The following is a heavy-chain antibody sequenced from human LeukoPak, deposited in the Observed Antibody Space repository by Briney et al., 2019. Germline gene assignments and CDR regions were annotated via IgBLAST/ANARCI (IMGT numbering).Heavy chain of an antibody. CDR2: ISGSGGST. V-gene: IGHV3-23*01. J-gene: IGHJ5*02. Sequence: GGSLRLSCAASGFTFSTYAMSWVRQAPGKGLEWVSAISGSGGSTYYADSVKGRFAISRDNSKNTLYLQMNSLRAEDTAVYYCAKDGGFIVVVPEATFDPWGQGTLVTVSS. CDR1: GFTFSTYA. D-gene: IGHD2-2*01. CDR3: AKDGGFIVVVPEATFDP.